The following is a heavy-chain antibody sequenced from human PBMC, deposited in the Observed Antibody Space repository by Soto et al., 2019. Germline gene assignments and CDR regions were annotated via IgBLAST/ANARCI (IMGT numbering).Heavy chain of an antibody. Sequence: QVQLVQSGAEVKKPGSSVKVSCKASGGTFSSYTISWVRQAPGQGLEWMGRIIPILGIANYAQKFQGRVTITADKSTSTAYMELSSLRSEDTAVYYCARDYSEYSSSPYGMDVWGQGTTVTVSS. J-gene: IGHJ6*02. D-gene: IGHD6-6*01. CDR1: GGTFSSYT. CDR3: ARDYSEYSSSPYGMDV. CDR2: IIPILGIA. V-gene: IGHV1-69*08.